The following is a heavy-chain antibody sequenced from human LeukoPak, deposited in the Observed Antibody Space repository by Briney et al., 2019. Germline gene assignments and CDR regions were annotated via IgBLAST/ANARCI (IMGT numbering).Heavy chain of an antibody. J-gene: IGHJ4*02. Sequence: ISYRGRDTYYADSVKGRFTISRDNSKNTLYLQLNSLGAEDTAVYYCAAQPCSVGRCYLDYWGQGTLVTVSS. V-gene: IGHV3-30*01. D-gene: IGHD2-15*01. CDR3: AAQPCSVGRCYLDY. CDR2: ISYRGRDT.